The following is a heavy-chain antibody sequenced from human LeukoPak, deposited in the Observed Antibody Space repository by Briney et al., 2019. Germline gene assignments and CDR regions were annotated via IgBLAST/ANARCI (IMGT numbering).Heavy chain of an antibody. V-gene: IGHV3-48*04. CDR3: AKGRLPVAPLIDY. J-gene: IGHJ4*02. Sequence: GGSLRLSCAASGFTFSSYSMNWVRQAPGKGLEWVSYISSSSSTIYYADSVRGRFTISRDNAKNSLYLQMNSLRAEDTALYYCAKGRLPVAPLIDYWGQGTLVTVSS. CDR2: ISSSSSTI. D-gene: IGHD6-19*01. CDR1: GFTFSSYS.